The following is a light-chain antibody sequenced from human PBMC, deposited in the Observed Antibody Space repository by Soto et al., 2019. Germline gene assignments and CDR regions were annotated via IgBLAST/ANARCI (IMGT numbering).Light chain of an antibody. CDR3: QRYGSSPLYA. V-gene: IGKV3-20*01. CDR2: GTS. CDR1: QTVTSDY. J-gene: IGKJ2*01. Sequence: ENVLTQSPGTLSLSPGERATFSCRTSQTVTSDYLAWYQQRPGLAPRLLIHGTSNRAAGIPDRFSGSGSGTDFTLTISALEPEDSAVYYCQRYGSSPLYAFGQGTKVEIK.